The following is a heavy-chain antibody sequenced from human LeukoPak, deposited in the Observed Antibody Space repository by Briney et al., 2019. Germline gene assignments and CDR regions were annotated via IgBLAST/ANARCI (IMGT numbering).Heavy chain of an antibody. CDR2: IYYSGST. Sequence: SETLSLTCTVSGGSMSSYYWRWIREPPGKGLEWIGYIYYSGSTNYNPSLKSRVTISVDTSKNQFSLKLSSVTAADTAVYYWARHMARGVINYYYYGIDVWGQGTTVTVSS. V-gene: IGHV4-59*08. D-gene: IGHD3-10*01. CDR3: ARHMARGVINYYYYGIDV. J-gene: IGHJ6*02. CDR1: GGSMSSYY.